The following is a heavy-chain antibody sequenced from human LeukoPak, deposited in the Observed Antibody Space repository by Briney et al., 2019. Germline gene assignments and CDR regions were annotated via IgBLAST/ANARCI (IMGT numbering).Heavy chain of an antibody. V-gene: IGHV3-9*01. CDR1: GFTFDDYA. Sequence: TGGSLRLSCAASGFTFDDYAMHWVRQAPGKGLEWVSGISWNSGSIGYADSVKGRFTISRDNAKNSLYLQMNSLRAEDTALYYCAKDIEAGSDYYYGMDVWGQGTTVTVSS. CDR2: ISWNSGSI. J-gene: IGHJ6*02. CDR3: AKDIEAGSDYYYGMDV. D-gene: IGHD3-10*01.